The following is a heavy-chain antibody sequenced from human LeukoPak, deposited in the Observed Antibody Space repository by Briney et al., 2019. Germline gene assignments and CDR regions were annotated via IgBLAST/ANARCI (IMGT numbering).Heavy chain of an antibody. CDR2: LSGSGGGT. CDR3: AKVPFPYSSNWYFDY. D-gene: IGHD6-13*01. J-gene: IGHJ4*02. CDR1: GFTFYNYA. Sequence: SGGSLRLSCAASGFTFYNYAMSWARQAPGKGLEWVSGLSGSGGGTHYADSVKGRFTISRDNPKNTLYLEMNSLRVEDTAVYYCAKVPFPYSSNWYFDYWGQGTLVTVSS. V-gene: IGHV3-23*01.